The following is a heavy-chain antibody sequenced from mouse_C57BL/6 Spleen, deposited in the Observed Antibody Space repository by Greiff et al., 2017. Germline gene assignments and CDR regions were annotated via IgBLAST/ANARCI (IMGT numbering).Heavy chain of an antibody. V-gene: IGHV3-1*01. J-gene: IGHJ2*01. CDR2: ISYSGST. Sequence: EVQGVESGPGMVKPSQSLSLTCTVTGYSITSGYDWHWIRHFPGNKLEWMGYISYSGSTNYNPSLKSRISITHDTSKNHFFLKLNSVTTEDTATYYCARNSYYFDDWGQGTTLTVSS. CDR1: GYSITSGYD. CDR3: ARNSYYFDD.